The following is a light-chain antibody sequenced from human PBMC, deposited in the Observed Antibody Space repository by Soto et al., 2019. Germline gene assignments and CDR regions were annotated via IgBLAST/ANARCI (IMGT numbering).Light chain of an antibody. CDR1: QSVSSSY. V-gene: IGKV3-20*01. Sequence: EIVLTQSPGTLSLSPGERATLSCRASQSVSSSYLAWYQQKPGQAPRLLIYGASSRATGIPDRFSGSGSGTDFTLIISRLEPEDFAVYYCQQYGSSPPRYTFGQGTKLEIK. CDR3: QQYGSSPPRYT. CDR2: GAS. J-gene: IGKJ2*01.